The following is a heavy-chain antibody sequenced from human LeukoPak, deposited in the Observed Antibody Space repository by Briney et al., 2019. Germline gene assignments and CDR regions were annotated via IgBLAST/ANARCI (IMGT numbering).Heavy chain of an antibody. D-gene: IGHD6-13*01. CDR2: ISPNSGGT. CDR1: GYTFTGYY. CDR3: ARVHFWMAAAGTEGDY. V-gene: IGHV1-2*02. Sequence: GASVKISCKASGYTFTGYYMHWVRQAPGQGLEWMGWISPNSGGTNYAQKFQGRVTMTRDTSISTAYMELSRLRSDDTAVYYCARVHFWMAAAGTEGDYWGQGTLVTVSS. J-gene: IGHJ4*02.